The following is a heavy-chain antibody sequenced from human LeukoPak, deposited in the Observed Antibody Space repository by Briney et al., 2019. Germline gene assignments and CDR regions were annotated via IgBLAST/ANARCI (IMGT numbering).Heavy chain of an antibody. Sequence: ASVNVSCQASGYTFTIYGISWVRQAPGQPLEWMGWISAYNGNTNYAQKLQGRVTMTTDTSTSTAYMELRSLRSDDTAVYYCARDPLYCSSTSCYDQDYYYGMDVWGKGTTVTVSS. CDR1: GYTFTIYG. D-gene: IGHD2-2*01. J-gene: IGHJ6*04. CDR2: ISAYNGNT. V-gene: IGHV1-18*04. CDR3: ARDPLYCSSTSCYDQDYYYGMDV.